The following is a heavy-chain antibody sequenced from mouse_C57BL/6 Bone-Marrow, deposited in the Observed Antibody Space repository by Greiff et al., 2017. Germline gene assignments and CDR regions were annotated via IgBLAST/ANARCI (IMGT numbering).Heavy chain of an antibody. J-gene: IGHJ3*01. V-gene: IGHV1-5*01. CDR1: GYTFTSYW. CDR3: TRGINLYYYGSSFAWFAY. CDR2: IYPGNSDT. Sequence: DVKLQESGTVLARPGASVKMSCKTSGYTFTSYWMHWVKQRPGQGLEWIGAIYPGNSDTSYNQKFKGKAKLTAVTSASTAYMELSSLTNEDSAVYYCTRGINLYYYGSSFAWFAYWGQGALVTVSA. D-gene: IGHD1-1*01.